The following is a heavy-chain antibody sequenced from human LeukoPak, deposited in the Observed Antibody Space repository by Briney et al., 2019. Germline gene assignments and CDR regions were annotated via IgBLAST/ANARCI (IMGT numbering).Heavy chain of an antibody. CDR2: IHYSGST. CDR1: GGSISSYY. Sequence: PSETLSLTCTVSGGSISSYYWSWIRQPPGKGLEWIGYIHYSGSTNYNPSLKSRVTISVDTSKKQFYLNLTSVTAADTAIYYCARSDYSYYGMAVWGRGATVTVSS. V-gene: IGHV4-59*08. CDR3: ARSDYSYYGMAV. J-gene: IGHJ6*02.